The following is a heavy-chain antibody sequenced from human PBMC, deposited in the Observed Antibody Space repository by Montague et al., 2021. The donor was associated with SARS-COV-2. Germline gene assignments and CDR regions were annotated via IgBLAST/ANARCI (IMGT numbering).Heavy chain of an antibody. CDR1: GDSISNHY. CDR3: ARGTKGVFTYDYDSSGYASDY. CDR2: ISDRGNT. D-gene: IGHD3-22*01. J-gene: IGHJ4*02. Sequence: SETLSLTCSVSGDSISNHYWSWIRQPPGKGLEWIGYISDRGNTKYNTSLKSPVTISADTPKNQFSLRLSSVTAADTAVYYCARGTKGVFTYDYDSSGYASDYWGQGTLVTVSS. V-gene: IGHV4-59*11.